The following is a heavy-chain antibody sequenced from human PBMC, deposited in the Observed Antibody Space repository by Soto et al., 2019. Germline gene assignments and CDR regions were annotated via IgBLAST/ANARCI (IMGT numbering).Heavy chain of an antibody. J-gene: IGHJ6*03. CDR2: ISSSSSYI. V-gene: IGHV3-21*01. CDR1: GFTFSSYS. Sequence: EVQLVESGGGLVKPGGSLRLSCAASGFTFSSYSMNWVRQAPGKGLEWVSSISSSSSYIYYADSVKGRFTISRDNAKNSLYLQMNSRRAEDTAVYYCARGYCSSTSCHKEDDYYYYYYYMDVWGKGTTVTVSS. CDR3: ARGYCSSTSCHKEDDYYYYYYYMDV. D-gene: IGHD2-2*02.